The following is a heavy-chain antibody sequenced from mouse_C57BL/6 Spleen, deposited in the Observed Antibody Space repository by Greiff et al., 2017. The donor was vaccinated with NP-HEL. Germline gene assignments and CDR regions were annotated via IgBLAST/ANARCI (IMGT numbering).Heavy chain of an antibody. J-gene: IGHJ1*03. V-gene: IGHV5-16*01. D-gene: IGHD2-3*01. CDR1: GFTFSDYY. CDR2: INYDGSST. CDR3: ARDRWLGGYFDV. Sequence: EVKLVESEGGLVQPGSSMKLSCTASGFTFSDYYMAWVRQVPEKGLEWVANINYDGSSTYYLDSLKSRFIISRDNAKNILYLQMSSLKSEDTATYYCARDRWLGGYFDVWGTGTTVTVSS.